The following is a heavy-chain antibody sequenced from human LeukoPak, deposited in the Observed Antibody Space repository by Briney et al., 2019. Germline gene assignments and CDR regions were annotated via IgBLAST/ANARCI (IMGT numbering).Heavy chain of an antibody. J-gene: IGHJ4*02. CDR2: IYYSGST. CDR1: GGSISSYY. D-gene: IGHD1-1*01. V-gene: IGHV4-59*01. CDR3: GRGAGTIDY. Sequence: SETLSLTCTVSGGSISSYYWSWIRQPPGKGLEWIGYIYYSGSTNYNPSLKSRVTISVDTSKNQFSLKLSSVTAADTAVYYCGRGAGTIDYWGQGTLVTVSS.